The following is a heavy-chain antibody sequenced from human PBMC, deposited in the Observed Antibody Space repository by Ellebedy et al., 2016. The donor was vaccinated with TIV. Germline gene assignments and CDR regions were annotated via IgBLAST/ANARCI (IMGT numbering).Heavy chain of an antibody. CDR3: AKDHLGSSGWPFDY. Sequence: GGSLRLSXAVSGFTLSSYDMHWVRQDPGKGLEWVAVISLDGSNKYYAESVKGRFTISRDNSKNTLYLQMNSLRAEDTAVYYCAKDHLGSSGWPFDYWGQGTLVTVSS. CDR1: GFTLSSYD. J-gene: IGHJ4*02. D-gene: IGHD6-19*01. CDR2: ISLDGSNK. V-gene: IGHV3-30-3*01.